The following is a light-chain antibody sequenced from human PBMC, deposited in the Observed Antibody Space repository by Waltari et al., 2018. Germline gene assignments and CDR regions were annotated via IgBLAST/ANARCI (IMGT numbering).Light chain of an antibody. J-gene: IGLJ3*02. CDR3: CSYAGDTTWV. CDR1: SRHVGNYNL. Sequence: QSALTQPASVSGSPGQSITISCTGTSRHVGNYNLVPWYQQHPGKAPKFMIYEVTKRPSGVSDRFSGSKSGNTASLTISGLQAEDEADYYCCSYAGDTTWVFGGGTKLTVL. CDR2: EVT. V-gene: IGLV2-23*02.